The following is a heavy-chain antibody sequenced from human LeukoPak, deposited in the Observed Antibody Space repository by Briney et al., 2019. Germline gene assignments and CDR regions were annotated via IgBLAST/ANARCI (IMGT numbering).Heavy chain of an antibody. J-gene: IGHJ4*02. CDR2: IRYDGSNK. D-gene: IGHD5-18*01. Sequence: GGSLRLSCAASGFTFSSYGMHWVRQAPGKGLDWVAFIRYDGSNKYYADSVKGRFTISRDNSKNTLYLQMNSLRAEDTAVYYCAKDSSVDTAMLDYWGQGTLVTVSS. CDR1: GFTFSSYG. V-gene: IGHV3-30*02. CDR3: AKDSSVDTAMLDY.